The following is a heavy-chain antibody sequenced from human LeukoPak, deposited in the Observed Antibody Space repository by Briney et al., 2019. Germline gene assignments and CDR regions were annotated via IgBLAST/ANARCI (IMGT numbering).Heavy chain of an antibody. CDR2: IYYTGST. CDR3: ASSYFYDGNRYFDY. D-gene: IGHD3-22*01. Sequence: PSETLSLTCNVSGDSITSYYWNWIRQPPGKGLGWIGYIYYTGSTNSNPSLKSRLTISLDTSKKHFSLKLSSVTAADTAIYYCASSYFYDGNRYFDYWGQGALVTVSS. V-gene: IGHV4-59*08. J-gene: IGHJ4*02. CDR1: GDSITSYY.